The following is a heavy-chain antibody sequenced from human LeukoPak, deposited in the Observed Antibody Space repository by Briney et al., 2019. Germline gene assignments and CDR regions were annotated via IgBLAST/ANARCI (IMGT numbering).Heavy chain of an antibody. CDR1: GGSISSGSYY. J-gene: IGHJ4*02. Sequence: SETLSLTCTVSGGSISSGSYYWSWIRQPPGKGLEWIGYISYSGSTNYNPSLKSRVTISLDTSKNQLSLKLSSVTAADTAVYYCAKRGYCTSSSCSHCFDYWGQGTLVTVSS. D-gene: IGHD2-2*01. V-gene: IGHV4-61*01. CDR3: AKRGYCTSSSCSHCFDY. CDR2: ISYSGST.